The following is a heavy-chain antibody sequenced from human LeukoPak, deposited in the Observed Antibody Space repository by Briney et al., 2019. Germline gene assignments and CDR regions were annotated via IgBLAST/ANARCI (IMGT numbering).Heavy chain of an antibody. J-gene: IGHJ6*04. D-gene: IGHD3-10*01. CDR3: AKDEVTMVRGVPHYYYGMDV. CDR2: ISYDGSNK. Sequence: GGSLRLSCAASGFTFSSYGMHWVRQAPGKGLEWVAVISYDGSNKYYADSVKGRFTISRDNSKNTLYLHMNSLRAEDTAVYYCAKDEVTMVRGVPHYYYGMDVWGKGTTVTVSS. CDR1: GFTFSSYG. V-gene: IGHV3-30*18.